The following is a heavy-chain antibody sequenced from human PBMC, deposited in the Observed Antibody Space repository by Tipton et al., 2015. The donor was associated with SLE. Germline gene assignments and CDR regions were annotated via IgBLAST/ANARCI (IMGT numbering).Heavy chain of an antibody. V-gene: IGHV4-59*11. D-gene: IGHD3-10*01. CDR3: AGGNDAFDI. J-gene: IGHJ3*02. CDR2: IYYSGTT. Sequence: TLSLTCTVSGGSISRHYWSWIRQPPGKGLEWIGYIYYSGTTSYNPSLKSRVTISVDTSRNQFSLNLNSVTAADTAVYYCAGGNDAFDIWGQGTMVTVSS. CDR1: GGSISRHY.